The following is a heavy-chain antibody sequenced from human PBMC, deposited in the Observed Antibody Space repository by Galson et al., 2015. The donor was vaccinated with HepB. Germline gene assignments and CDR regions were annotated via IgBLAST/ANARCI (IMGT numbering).Heavy chain of an antibody. V-gene: IGHV3-48*02. J-gene: IGHJ3*02. CDR2: ISSSSSTI. CDR1: GFTFSSYS. Sequence: SLRLSCAASGFTFSSYSMNWVRQAPGKGLEWVSYISSSSSTIYYADSVKGRFTISRDNAKNSLYLQMNSLRDEDTAVYYCAPIAAAGTTAFDIWGQGTMVTVSS. CDR3: APIAAAGTTAFDI. D-gene: IGHD6-13*01.